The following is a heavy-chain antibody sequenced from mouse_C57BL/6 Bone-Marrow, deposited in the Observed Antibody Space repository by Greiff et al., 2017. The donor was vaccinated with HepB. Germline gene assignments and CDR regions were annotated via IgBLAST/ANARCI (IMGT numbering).Heavy chain of an antibody. CDR3: ARRRYYYGSSYDFDY. V-gene: IGHV5-6*01. D-gene: IGHD1-1*01. Sequence: EVQLVESGGDLVKPGGSLKLSCAASGFTFSSYGMSWVRQTPDKRLEWVATISSGGSYTYYPDSVKGRFTISRDNAKNTLYLQMSSLKSEDTAMYYCARRRYYYGSSYDFDYWGQGTTLTVSS. CDR2: ISSGGSYT. CDR1: GFTFSSYG. J-gene: IGHJ2*01.